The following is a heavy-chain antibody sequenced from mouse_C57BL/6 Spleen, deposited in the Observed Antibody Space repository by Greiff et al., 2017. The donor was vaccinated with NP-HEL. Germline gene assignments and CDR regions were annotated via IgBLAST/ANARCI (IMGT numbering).Heavy chain of an antibody. CDR3: ARSPIRNYGSSSYYFDY. D-gene: IGHD1-1*01. Sequence: VQLKQPGPELVKPGASVKIPCKTSGYTFTDYNMDWVKQSHGKSLEWIGDINPNNGGTIYNQKFKGKATLTVDKSSSTAYMELRSLTSEDTAVYYCARSPIRNYGSSSYYFDYWGQGTTLTVSS. CDR2: INPNNGGT. V-gene: IGHV1-18*01. CDR1: GYTFTDYN. J-gene: IGHJ2*01.